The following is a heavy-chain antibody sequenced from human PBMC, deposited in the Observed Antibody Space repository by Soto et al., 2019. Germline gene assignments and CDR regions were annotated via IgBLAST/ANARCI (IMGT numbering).Heavy chain of an antibody. CDR2: IYYSGST. V-gene: IGHV4-59*01. D-gene: IGHD3-10*01. Sequence: SETLSLTCTVSGGSISSYYWSWIRQPPGKGLEWIGYIYYSGSTNYNPSLKSRVTISVDTSKNQFSLKLSSVTAADTAVYYCARELTMVRGVRYYYYGMDVWGQGATVTVSS. CDR1: GGSISSYY. CDR3: ARELTMVRGVRYYYYGMDV. J-gene: IGHJ6*02.